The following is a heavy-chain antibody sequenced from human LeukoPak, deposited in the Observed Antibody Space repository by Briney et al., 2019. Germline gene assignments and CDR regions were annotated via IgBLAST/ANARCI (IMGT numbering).Heavy chain of an antibody. CDR3: ARESAAQPHRNVV. CDR1: GFTVSSNY. D-gene: IGHD6-6*01. Sequence: GGSLRLSCAASGFTVSSNYMSWVRQAPGKGLEWVSVIYSGGSTYYADSVKGRFTISRDNSKNTLYLQMNSLGAEDTAAYYCARESAAQPHRNVVWGQGTLVTVSS. CDR2: IYSGGST. V-gene: IGHV3-53*01. J-gene: IGHJ4*02.